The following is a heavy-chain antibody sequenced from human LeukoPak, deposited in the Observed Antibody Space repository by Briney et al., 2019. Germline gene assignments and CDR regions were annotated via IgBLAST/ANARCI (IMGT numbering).Heavy chain of an antibody. D-gene: IGHD6-19*01. Sequence: PSETLSLTCTVSGGSISSYYWSWIRQPAGKGLEWIGRIYTSGSTNYNPSLKSRVTMSVDTSKNQFSLKLSSVTAADTAVYYCAREEGSGWSRPVYYFDYWGQGTLVTVSS. CDR3: AREEGSGWSRPVYYFDY. J-gene: IGHJ4*02. V-gene: IGHV4-4*07. CDR2: IYTSGST. CDR1: GGSISSYY.